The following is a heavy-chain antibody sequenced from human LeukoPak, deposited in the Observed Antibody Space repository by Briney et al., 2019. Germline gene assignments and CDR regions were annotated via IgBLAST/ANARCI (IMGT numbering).Heavy chain of an antibody. V-gene: IGHV4-34*01. CDR1: GGSFSGYY. Sequence: SETLSLTCAVYGGSFSGYYWSWIRQPPGKGLEWIGEINHSGSTNYNPSLKSRVTISVDTSKNQFSLKLSSVTAADTAVYYCARQYYGSGSYSLDYWGQGTLVTVSS. CDR3: ARQYYGSGSYSLDY. D-gene: IGHD3-10*01. CDR2: INHSGST. J-gene: IGHJ4*02.